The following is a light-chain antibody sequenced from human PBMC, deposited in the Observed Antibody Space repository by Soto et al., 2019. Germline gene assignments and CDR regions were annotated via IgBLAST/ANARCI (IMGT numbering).Light chain of an antibody. CDR1: NSNIGNSP. CDR3: ATWDVILDGPV. J-gene: IGLJ1*01. CDR2: SSH. Sequence: QLVLTQPPSASGTLGQKITISCSGSNSNIGNSPVNWYQHLPGTAPKLLIHSSHQRPSGVPDRFSASKAGTSASLAISGLQSDDEADYYCATWDVILDGPVFGTGTKLTVL. V-gene: IGLV1-44*01.